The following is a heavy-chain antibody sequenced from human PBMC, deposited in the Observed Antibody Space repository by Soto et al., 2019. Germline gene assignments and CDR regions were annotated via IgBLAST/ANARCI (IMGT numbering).Heavy chain of an antibody. D-gene: IGHD2-21*02. CDR1: GYTFTDFD. CDR2: MNPRSGNT. V-gene: IGHV1-8*01. Sequence: QEQLVQSGAEVKKPGASVKVSCKASGYTFTDFDITWVRQATGQGLEWMGWMNPRSGNTGFTDKFEGRVTLTRDTSTTTAYIELSELTSEDTAVYFCARGGALTAGYYYYYMDVWGSGTAVTVSS. J-gene: IGHJ6*03. CDR3: ARGGALTAGYYYYYMDV.